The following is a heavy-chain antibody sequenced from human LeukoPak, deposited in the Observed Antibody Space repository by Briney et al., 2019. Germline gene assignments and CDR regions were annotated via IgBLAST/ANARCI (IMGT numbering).Heavy chain of an antibody. CDR3: ARRLVAAATRVFDY. CDR2: ISSGSATI. D-gene: IGHD2-15*01. J-gene: IGHJ4*02. CDR1: GFTFTSSS. V-gene: IGHV3-48*02. Sequence: QPGGSLRLSCAASGFTFTSSSMNWVRQAPGKGLEWVAYISSGSATIDYADSVKGRFTISRDNAMNSLFLQMNSLRDEDTAVYYCARRLVAAATRVFDYWGQGTLVTVSS.